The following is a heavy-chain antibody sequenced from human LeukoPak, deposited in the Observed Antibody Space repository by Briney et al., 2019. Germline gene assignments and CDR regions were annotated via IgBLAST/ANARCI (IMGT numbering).Heavy chain of an antibody. V-gene: IGHV4-59*08. D-gene: IGHD3-22*01. J-gene: IGHJ4*02. CDR2: IQYSGST. Sequence: PSGTLSLTCTVSGGSISSYHWSWIRQSPGKGLEWMGYIQYSGSTNRNPSLKSRVTISVDTSKNQFSPKLSSVTAADTAVYYCASLIYDSSGYYFDKWGQGTLVTVSS. CDR1: GGSISSYH. CDR3: ASLIYDSSGYYFDK.